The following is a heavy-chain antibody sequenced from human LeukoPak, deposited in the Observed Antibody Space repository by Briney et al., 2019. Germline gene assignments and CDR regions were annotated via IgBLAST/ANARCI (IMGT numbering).Heavy chain of an antibody. CDR1: GFTFSSYA. J-gene: IGHJ4*02. Sequence: GGSLRLSCAASGFTFSSYAMSWVRQAPGKGLEWVSAISGSGGSTYYADSVKGRFTISRDNSRNTLYLQMNSLRGDDTAVYYCVKGLGVDDNWGQGTLVTVSS. CDR3: VKGLGVDDN. CDR2: ISGSGGST. D-gene: IGHD3-10*01. V-gene: IGHV3-23*01.